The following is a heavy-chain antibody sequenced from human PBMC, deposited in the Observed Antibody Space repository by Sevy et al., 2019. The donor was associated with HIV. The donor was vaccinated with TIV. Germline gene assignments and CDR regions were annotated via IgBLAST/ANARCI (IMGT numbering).Heavy chain of an antibody. V-gene: IGHV3-21*01. CDR2: IRSGSRYI. D-gene: IGHD3-10*01. CDR1: GFTFSNYF. CDR3: ARGDYYGSLYDFDY. J-gene: IGHJ4*02. Sequence: GGSLRLSCAASGFTFSNYFMNWVRQAPGKGLEWVSSIRSGSRYIFYADSLKGGFTISRANAKNSLYLHMNSLRAEDTAVYYCARGDYYGSLYDFDYWGPGTLVTVSS.